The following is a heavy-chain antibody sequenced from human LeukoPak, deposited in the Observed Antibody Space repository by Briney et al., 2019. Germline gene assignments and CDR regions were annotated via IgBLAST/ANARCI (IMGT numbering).Heavy chain of an antibody. D-gene: IGHD1-26*01. CDR1: GGSVSSNDYY. V-gene: IGHV4-39*01. CDR3: ARHLSRVGATNYYYYYMDV. CDR2: IHYSGST. Sequence: SSETLSLTFTISGGSVSSNDYYWGWIRQPPGRGLEWIGTIHYSGSTYYNPSLKSRVTVSVDKSKNHFSLKLSSVTAADTAVYYCARHLSRVGATNYYYYYMDVWGKGTTVTVSS. J-gene: IGHJ6*03.